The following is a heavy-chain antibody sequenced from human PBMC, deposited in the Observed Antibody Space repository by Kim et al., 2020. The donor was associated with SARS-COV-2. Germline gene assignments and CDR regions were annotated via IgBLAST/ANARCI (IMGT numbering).Heavy chain of an antibody. D-gene: IGHD6-19*01. CDR2: IGTAGDT. Sequence: GGSLRLSCAASGFTFSSYDMHWVRQATGKGLEWVSAIGTAGDTYYPGSVKGRFTISRENAKNSLYLQMNSLRAGDTAVYYCARAHSGAHPDSSGWYPVDYWGQGTLVTVSS. CDR3: ARAHSGAHPDSSGWYPVDY. CDR1: GFTFSSYD. J-gene: IGHJ4*02. V-gene: IGHV3-13*01.